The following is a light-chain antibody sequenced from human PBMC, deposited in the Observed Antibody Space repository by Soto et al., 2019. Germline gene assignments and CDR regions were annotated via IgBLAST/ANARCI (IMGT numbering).Light chain of an antibody. V-gene: IGKV1-5*01. CDR2: DAS. CDR3: QEYKTWT. Sequence: DIQMTQSPSTLSVSVGDTVTITCRASQSVSTWLAWYQQTPGKAPKLLMYDASTLESGAPARFSGSGSGTEFTLTISSLQPEDFATYHCQEYKTWTFGQGTKVDIK. CDR1: QSVSTW. J-gene: IGKJ1*01.